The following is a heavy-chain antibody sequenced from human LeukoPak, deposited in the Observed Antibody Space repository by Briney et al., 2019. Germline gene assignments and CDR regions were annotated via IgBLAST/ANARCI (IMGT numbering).Heavy chain of an antibody. CDR3: ARDDLGYCSSTSCYPFDY. V-gene: IGHV1-18*04. D-gene: IGHD2-2*01. CDR2: ISAYNGNT. CDR1: GYTFTGYY. J-gene: IGHJ4*02. Sequence: ASVKVSCKASGYTFTGYYMHWVRQAPGQGLEWMGWISAYNGNTNYAQKLQGRVTMTTDTSTSTAYMELRSLRSDDTAVYYCARDDLGYCSSTSCYPFDYWGQGTLVTVSS.